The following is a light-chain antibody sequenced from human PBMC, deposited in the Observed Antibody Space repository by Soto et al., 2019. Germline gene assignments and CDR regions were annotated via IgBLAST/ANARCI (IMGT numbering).Light chain of an antibody. CDR3: MQALQSLT. CDR1: QSLLYNNTYNY. J-gene: IGKJ5*01. Sequence: EIVMTQSPLTLPVTPGEPASVSCRSSQSLLYNNTYNYLDWYVQKPGQSRQLLIYFESNRAPGVPDRCSGSGSGTALILKIKRVEAEDVWFYFCMQALQSLTFGKGTRLEIK. V-gene: IGKV2-28*01. CDR2: FES.